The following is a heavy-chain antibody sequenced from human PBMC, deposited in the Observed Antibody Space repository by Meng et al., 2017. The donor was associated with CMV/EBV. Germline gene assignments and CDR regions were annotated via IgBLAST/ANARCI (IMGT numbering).Heavy chain of an antibody. V-gene: IGHV3-15*01. J-gene: IGHJ4*02. Sequence: GESLKIPCAASGFTFSNAWMSWVRQAPGKGLEWVGRIKSKTDGGTTDYAAPVKGRFTISRDDSKNTLYLQMNSLKTEDTAVYYCHMMIVQDYWGQGTLVTVSS. CDR3: HMMIVQDY. CDR2: IKSKTDGGTT. CDR1: GFTFSNAW. D-gene: IGHD3-22*01.